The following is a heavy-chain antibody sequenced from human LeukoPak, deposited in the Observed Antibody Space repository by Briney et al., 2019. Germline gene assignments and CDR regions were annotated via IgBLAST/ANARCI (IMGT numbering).Heavy chain of an antibody. CDR2: IYSGGST. Sequence: GGSLRLSCAASGFTVSSNYMSWVRQAPGKGLEWVSVIYSGGSTYYADSVKGRFTISRDNSKNTLYLQMNSLRAEDTAVYYCARYGTLYYDSSGKNFDYWGQGTLATVSS. CDR1: GFTVSSNY. D-gene: IGHD3-22*01. J-gene: IGHJ4*02. CDR3: ARYGTLYYDSSGKNFDY. V-gene: IGHV3-53*01.